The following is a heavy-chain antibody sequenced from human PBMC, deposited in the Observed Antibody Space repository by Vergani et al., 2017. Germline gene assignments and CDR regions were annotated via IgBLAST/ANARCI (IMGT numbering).Heavy chain of an antibody. CDR2: VDPEDGET. CDR1: GYTFTDHY. V-gene: IGHV1-69-2*01. Sequence: EVQLVQSGAEVKKPVATMNISCKVSGYTFTDHYMHWVKQAPGKGLEWMGLVDPEDGETIYAEKFKGRVTIAADTSTDTAHLGLSSLRSEDTAVYYCATPQTVTTGGMEVWGQGTTVIVSS. D-gene: IGHD4-17*01. CDR3: ATPQTVTTGGMEV. J-gene: IGHJ6*02.